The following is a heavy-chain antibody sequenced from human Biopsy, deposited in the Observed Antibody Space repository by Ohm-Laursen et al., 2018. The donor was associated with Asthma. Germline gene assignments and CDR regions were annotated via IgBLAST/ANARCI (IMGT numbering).Heavy chain of an antibody. CDR2: ISGSGGST. Sequence: LSLTCAASGFTFGDYAMSWVRQAPGKGLEWVSAISGSGGSTYYADSVKGRFTISRDKSKNTLYMQMNSLRAEDTAVYYCAKRGSYFDYWGQGTLVTVSS. CDR1: GFTFGDYA. CDR3: AKRGSYFDY. D-gene: IGHD1-26*01. V-gene: IGHV3-23*01. J-gene: IGHJ4*02.